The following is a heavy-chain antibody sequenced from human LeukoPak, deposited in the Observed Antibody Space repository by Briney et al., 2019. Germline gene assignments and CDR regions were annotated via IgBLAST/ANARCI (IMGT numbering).Heavy chain of an antibody. CDR1: GYKFISYG. D-gene: IGHD3-22*01. J-gene: IGHJ3*02. Sequence: ASVKVSCKASGYKFISYGISWVRQAPGQGLEWMGWISAYNGNTNYAQKLQGRVTMTTDTSTSTAYMELRSLRSDDTAVYYCARDRYYDSSGYGNIWGQGTMVTVSS. CDR2: ISAYNGNT. V-gene: IGHV1-18*01. CDR3: ARDRYYDSSGYGNI.